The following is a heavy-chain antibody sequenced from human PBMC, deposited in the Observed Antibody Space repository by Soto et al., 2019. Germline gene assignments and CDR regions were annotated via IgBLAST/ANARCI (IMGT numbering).Heavy chain of an antibody. V-gene: IGHV3-30*18. J-gene: IGHJ6*02. CDR2: ISYDGSNK. CDR1: GFTFSSYG. D-gene: IGHD5-18*01. Sequence: QVQLVESGGGVVQPGRSLRLSCAASGFTFSSYGMHWVRQAPGKGLERVAVISYDGSNKYYADSVKGRFTISRDNSKNTLYLQMNSLRAEDTAVYYCAKDWADTATPPYYYYYGMDVWGQGTTVTVSS. CDR3: AKDWADTATPPYYYYYGMDV.